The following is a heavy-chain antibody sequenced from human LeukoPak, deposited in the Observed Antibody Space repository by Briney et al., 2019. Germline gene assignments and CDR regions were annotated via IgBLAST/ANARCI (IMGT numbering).Heavy chain of an antibody. J-gene: IGHJ3*02. D-gene: IGHD6-19*01. V-gene: IGHV3-23*01. CDR2: ISASGGST. CDR1: GITFSNYT. Sequence: PGGSLRLSCAASGITFSNYTMRWVRQAPGKGLEWVSAISASGGSTYYADSVKGRFTISRDNSKNTLYLQMNSLRAEDTAVYYCARGIYSSGWYGLGAFDIWGQGTIVTVSS. CDR3: ARGIYSSGWYGLGAFDI.